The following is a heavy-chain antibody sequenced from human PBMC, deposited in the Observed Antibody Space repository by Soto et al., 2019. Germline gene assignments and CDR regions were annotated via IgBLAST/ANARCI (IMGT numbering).Heavy chain of an antibody. CDR2: INPADSDA. CDR3: ATSLIAAYCMDV. J-gene: IGHJ6*02. V-gene: IGHV5-51*01. CDR1: GYTFSSYW. D-gene: IGHD6-13*01. Sequence: PGESLKISCKGSGYTFSSYWIGWVRHMPGKGLKWMGIINPADSDARNSPYFQGQITISVDKSISTAYFQWNSLKASDTSIYYCATSLIAAYCMDVWGPGTTVTVSS.